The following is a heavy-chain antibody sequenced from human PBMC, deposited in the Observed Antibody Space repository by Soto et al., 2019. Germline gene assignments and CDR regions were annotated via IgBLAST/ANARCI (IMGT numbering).Heavy chain of an antibody. CDR1: VYTFCHFY. D-gene: IGHD3-9*01. CDR3: ARDEGGYDILTGYYKAHHFDP. Sequence: GXSVKVSCKASVYTFCHFYITWVRQAPGQGLEWMGAISPHNRNTNYAEKFRGRVTMTTDTSTTTAYMELRSLRSDDTAVYYCARDEGGYDILTGYYKAHHFDPWGQGTLVTVSS. V-gene: IGHV1-18*01. J-gene: IGHJ5*02. CDR2: ISPHNRNT.